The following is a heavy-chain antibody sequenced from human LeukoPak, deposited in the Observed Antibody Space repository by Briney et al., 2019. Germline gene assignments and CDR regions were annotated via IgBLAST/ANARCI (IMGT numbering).Heavy chain of an antibody. J-gene: IGHJ4*02. Sequence: SETLSLTCAVYGGSFSGYYWSWIRQPPGKGPEWIGEINHSGSTNYNPSLKSRVTISVDTSKNQFSLKLSSVTAADTAVYYCASRGMQQLGAFDYWGQGTLVTVSS. CDR3: ASRGMQQLGAFDY. V-gene: IGHV4-34*01. CDR1: GGSFSGYY. CDR2: INHSGST. D-gene: IGHD6-13*01.